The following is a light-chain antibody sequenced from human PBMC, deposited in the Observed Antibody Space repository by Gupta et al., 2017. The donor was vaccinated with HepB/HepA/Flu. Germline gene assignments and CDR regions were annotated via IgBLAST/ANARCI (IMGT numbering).Light chain of an antibody. V-gene: IGKV1-33*01. CDR1: QDISYY. CDR2: EAS. J-gene: IGKJ3*01. Sequence: DIHMNQSPSSLSASVGDRVTLTCQASQDISYYLNWYQQKPGKAPKVLIYEASNLETGVPSRFSGSGSGTDFTLTISGLQPEDFATYFCQQYDTLPFTFGPGTRVEFK. CDR3: QQYDTLPFT.